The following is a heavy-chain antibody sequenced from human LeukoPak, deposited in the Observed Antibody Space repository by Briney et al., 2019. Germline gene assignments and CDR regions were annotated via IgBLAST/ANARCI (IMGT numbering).Heavy chain of an antibody. D-gene: IGHD2-2*02. CDR1: GFTVSSNY. J-gene: IGHJ4*02. CDR3: AKGPSCSSTSCYKGPPDY. CDR2: IYSGGST. Sequence: GGSLRLSXAASGFTVSSNYMSWVRQAPGKGLEWVSVIYSGGSTYYADSVKGRFTISRDNSKNTLYLQMNSLRAEDTAVYYCAKGPSCSSTSCYKGPPDYWGQGTLVTVSS. V-gene: IGHV3-53*01.